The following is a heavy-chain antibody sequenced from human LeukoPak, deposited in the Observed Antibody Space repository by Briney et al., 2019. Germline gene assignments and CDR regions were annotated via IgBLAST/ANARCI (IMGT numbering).Heavy chain of an antibody. J-gene: IGHJ3*02. D-gene: IGHD2-2*01. CDR2: INPSGGT. CDR3: ARVYCSSTSCANYYDI. CDR1: GYTFTGYY. Sequence: ASVKVSCKASGYTFTGYYLHWVRQAPGQGLEWMGWINPSGGTNYAQKFQGRVTMTRDTSISTAYMELRSLRSDDTAVYYCARVYCSSTSCANYYDIWGQGTMVTVSS. V-gene: IGHV1-2*02.